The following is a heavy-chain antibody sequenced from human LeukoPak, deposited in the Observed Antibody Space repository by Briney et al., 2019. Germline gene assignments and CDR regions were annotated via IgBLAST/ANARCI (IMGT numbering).Heavy chain of an antibody. CDR2: IYYSGST. D-gene: IGHD3-22*01. CDR3: ARGGYYYDSSGYHI. CDR1: GGSLSGYY. Sequence: SETLSLTCAVSGGSLSGYYWSWIRQPPGKGLEWIGYIYYSGSTNYNPSLKSRVTISVDTSKNQFSLKLSSVTAADTAVYYCARGGYYYDSSGYHIWGQGTLVTVSS. J-gene: IGHJ4*02. V-gene: IGHV4-59*01.